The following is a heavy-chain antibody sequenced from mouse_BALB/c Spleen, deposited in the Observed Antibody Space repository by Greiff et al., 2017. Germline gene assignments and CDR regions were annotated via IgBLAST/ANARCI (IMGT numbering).Heavy chain of an antibody. V-gene: IGHV14-3*02. CDR1: GFNIKDTY. CDR3: ARSGGYYGYWFAY. D-gene: IGHD1-2*01. Sequence: EVQLVESGAELVKPGASVKLSCTASGFNIKDTYMHWVKQRPEQGLEWIGRIDPANGNTKYDPKFQGKATITADTSSNTAYLQLSSLTSEDTAVYYCARSGGYYGYWFAYWGQGTLVTVSA. CDR2: IDPANGNT. J-gene: IGHJ3*01.